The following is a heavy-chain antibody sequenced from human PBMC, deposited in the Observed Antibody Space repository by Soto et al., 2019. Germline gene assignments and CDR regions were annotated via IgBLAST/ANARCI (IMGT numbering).Heavy chain of an antibody. J-gene: IGHJ6*02. D-gene: IGHD5-18*01. V-gene: IGHV4-4*02. CDR1: GGSISSSNW. CDR3: ARVVAFRIQLWSNYYYGMDV. CDR2: IYHGGST. Sequence: SETLSLTCAVSGGSISSSNWWSWVRQPPGKGLEWIGEIYHGGSTNYNPSLKSRVTISVDTSKNQFSLKLSSVTAADTAVYYCARVVAFRIQLWSNYYYGMDVWGQGTTVTVSS.